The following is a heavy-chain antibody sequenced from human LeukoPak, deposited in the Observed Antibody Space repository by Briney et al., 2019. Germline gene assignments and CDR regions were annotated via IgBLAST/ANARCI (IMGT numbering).Heavy chain of an antibody. CDR2: IRQSGGT. CDR3: ARGLEGRYQYRELRSDYYYFDF. CDR1: GGSFSDSY. D-gene: IGHD3-3*01. Sequence: SETLSLTCAVSGGSFSDSYWSWIRQSPEKGLEWIGTIRQSGGTTYNPSLKSRVTISLDTSKNQFSLKLSSVTAADTSVYYCARGLEGRYQYRELRSDYYYFDFWGQGTLVTVSS. J-gene: IGHJ4*02. V-gene: IGHV4-34*01.